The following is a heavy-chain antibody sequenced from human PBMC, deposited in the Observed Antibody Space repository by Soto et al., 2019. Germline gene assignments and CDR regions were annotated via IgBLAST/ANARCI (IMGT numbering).Heavy chain of an antibody. D-gene: IGHD4-4*01. V-gene: IGHV3-30*03. CDR1: GFIFTSYG. Sequence: PGGSLRLSCAASGFIFTSYGMHWVRQAPGKGLEWMALILHDGSAEYYADSVKGRFTISRDNSKNTLYLQMNSLTAEDTAVYYCARSRDGYSFYFYYGMDGWGQGTTVTV. J-gene: IGHJ6*02. CDR2: ILHDGSAE. CDR3: ARSRDGYSFYFYYGMDG.